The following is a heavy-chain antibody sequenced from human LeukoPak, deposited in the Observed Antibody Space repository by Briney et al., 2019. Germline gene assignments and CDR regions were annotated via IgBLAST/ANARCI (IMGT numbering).Heavy chain of an antibody. J-gene: IGHJ4*02. CDR1: GGTFSSYA. D-gene: IGHD3-16*01. CDR2: IIPIFGTA. CDR3: ARGGPLGYYFDY. Sequence: ASVKVSCKASGGTFSSYAISWVRQAPGQGLEWMGGIIPIFGTANYAQKFQGRVTITTDESTSTAYMELSSLRSEATAVYYCARGGPLGYYFDYWGQGTLVTVSS. V-gene: IGHV1-69*05.